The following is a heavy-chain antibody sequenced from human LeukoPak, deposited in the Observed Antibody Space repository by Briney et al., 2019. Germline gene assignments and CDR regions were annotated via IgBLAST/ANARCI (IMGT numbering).Heavy chain of an antibody. Sequence: ASETLSLTCTVSGGSISSYYWSGIRQPPGKGLEWIGYIYYSGSTNYNPSLKSRVTISVDTSKNQFSLKLSSVTAADTAVYYCARETGGVDYWGQGTLVTVSS. CDR1: GGSISSYY. V-gene: IGHV4-59*01. D-gene: IGHD1-1*01. CDR3: ARETGGVDY. CDR2: IYYSGST. J-gene: IGHJ4*02.